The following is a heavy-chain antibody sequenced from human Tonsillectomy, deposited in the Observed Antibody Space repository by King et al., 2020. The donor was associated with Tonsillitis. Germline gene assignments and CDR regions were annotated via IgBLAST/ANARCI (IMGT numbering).Heavy chain of an antibody. Sequence: VQLQESGPGLVKPSETLSLTCTVSGYSISTGYYWGWIRQPPGKGLEWIGSVYHSGSSYFNPSLKSRVIITVDTSKNQFSLKLSSVTAADTAVYYYASPPCCYCSGRPGRLYYYHGLDVWGQGTPVTVSS. D-gene: IGHD3-10*01. V-gene: IGHV4-38-2*02. J-gene: IGHJ6*02. CDR1: GYSISTGYY. CDR2: VYHSGSS. CDR3: ASPPCCYCSGRPGRLYYYHGLDV.